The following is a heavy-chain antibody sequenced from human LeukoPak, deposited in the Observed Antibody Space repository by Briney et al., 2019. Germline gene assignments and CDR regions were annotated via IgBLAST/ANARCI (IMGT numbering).Heavy chain of an antibody. V-gene: IGHV3-53*01. Sequence: GGSLRLSCAASGFTVGSKYMAWVRQAPGKGLEWVSVIYSGASAYYADSVKGRFTISRGNSKNTLYLQMDSLRVEDTAVYYCASLGWGDRQGELSLYSYFDYWGQGTLVTVSS. CDR2: IYSGASA. CDR1: GFTVGSKY. CDR3: ASLGWGDRQGELSLYSYFDY. D-gene: IGHD3-16*02. J-gene: IGHJ4*02.